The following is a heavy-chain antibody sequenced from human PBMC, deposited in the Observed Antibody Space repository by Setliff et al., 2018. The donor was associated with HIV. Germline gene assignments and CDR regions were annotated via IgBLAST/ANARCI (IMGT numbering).Heavy chain of an antibody. J-gene: IGHJ4*02. CDR2: ISYDGINK. V-gene: IGHV3-30-3*02. CDR1: GFTFSSYA. CDR3: AKERLRFLEWLPLDY. Sequence: PVGSLRLSCAASGFTFSSYAMHWVRQAPGKGLEWVAVISYDGINKYYADSVKGRFTISRDNSKNTLYLQMNSLRAEDTAVYYCAKERLRFLEWLPLDYWGQGTLVTVS. D-gene: IGHD3-3*01.